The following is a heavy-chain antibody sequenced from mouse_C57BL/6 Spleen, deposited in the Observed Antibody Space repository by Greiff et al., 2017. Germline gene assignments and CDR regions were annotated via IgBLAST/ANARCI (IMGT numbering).Heavy chain of an antibody. Sequence: VHVKQSGPELVKPGASVKLSCKASGYTFTSYDINWVKQRPGQGLEWIGWIYPRDGSTKYNEKFKGKATLTVDTSSSTAYMELHSLTSEDSAVYFCARKDGTYFDYWGQGTTLTVSS. J-gene: IGHJ2*01. V-gene: IGHV1-85*01. CDR1: GYTFTSYD. D-gene: IGHD1-1*01. CDR2: IYPRDGST. CDR3: ARKDGTYFDY.